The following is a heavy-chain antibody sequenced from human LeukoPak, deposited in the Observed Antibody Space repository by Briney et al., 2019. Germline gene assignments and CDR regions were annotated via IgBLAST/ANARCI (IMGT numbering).Heavy chain of an antibody. CDR1: GFTFSRYW. D-gene: IGHD2/OR15-2a*01. Sequence: GGSLRLSCAASGFTFSRYWMHWLRQAPGKGLVWVSRISTDGSTTTYADSVKGRFTISRDNGKNTLYLQMNSLIAEDMAVYYCASYLTSIPSGMDVWGQGTTVTVSS. CDR3: ASYLTSIPSGMDV. J-gene: IGHJ6*02. CDR2: ISTDGSTT. V-gene: IGHV3-74*01.